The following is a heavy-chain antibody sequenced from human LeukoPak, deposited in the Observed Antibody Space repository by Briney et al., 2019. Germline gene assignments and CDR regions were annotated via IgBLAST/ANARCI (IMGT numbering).Heavy chain of an antibody. CDR3: ARAPSGCGGTCAFDY. J-gene: IGHJ4*02. CDR2: IYSSGST. D-gene: IGHD2-15*01. V-gene: IGHV4-39*07. Sequence: SETLSLTCIVSGVSISTTNYYWGWVRQPPGKGLEWIGSIYSSGSTYYSPSLKSRVTISIDTSKNQFSLKLSSVTAADTAVYFCARAPSGCGGTCAFDYWGQGTLVTVSS. CDR1: GVSISTTNYY.